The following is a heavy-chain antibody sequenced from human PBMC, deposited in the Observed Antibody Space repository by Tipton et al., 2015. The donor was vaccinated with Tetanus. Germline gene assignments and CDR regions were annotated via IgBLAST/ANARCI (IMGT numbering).Heavy chain of an antibody. Sequence: LRLSCTVSGGSISSYYWSWIRQPAGKGLEWIGHIYTSGSTNYNPSLKSRVTMSVDTSKNQFSLTLSSVTAADTAVYYCARVYPPDSSGYFNVIDYWGQGTLVTASS. CDR3: ARVYPPDSSGYFNVIDY. J-gene: IGHJ4*02. CDR1: GGSISSYY. CDR2: IYTSGST. V-gene: IGHV4-4*07. D-gene: IGHD3-22*01.